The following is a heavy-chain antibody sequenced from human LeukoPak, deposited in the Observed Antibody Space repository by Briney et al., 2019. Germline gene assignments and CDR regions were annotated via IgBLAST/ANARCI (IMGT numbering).Heavy chain of an antibody. CDR1: GESLNFYY. CDR3: ASGAWATRLHS. V-gene: IGHV4-34*12. J-gene: IGHJ4*02. CDR2: VFDGKTT. Sequence: SDTLSLTCAVYGESLNFYYWSWIRQSPEKGLEWIGEVFDGKTTNYNPSLKSRVTISAVTSSNQFSLNLKSVTAADTAVYYCASGAWATRLHSWAQGTLVIVSS. D-gene: IGHD5-24*01.